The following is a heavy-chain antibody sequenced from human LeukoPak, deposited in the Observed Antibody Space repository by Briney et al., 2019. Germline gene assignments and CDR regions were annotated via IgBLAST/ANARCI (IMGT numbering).Heavy chain of an antibody. V-gene: IGHV4-4*07. CDR2: IYTSGST. J-gene: IGHJ5*02. D-gene: IGHD3-16*01. CDR1: GGSFSGYY. Sequence: SETLSLTCAVYGGSFSGYYWSWIRQPAGKGLEWIGRIYTSGSTNYNPSLKSRVTISVDTSKNQFSLKLSSVTAADTAVYYCARDLIKGARFDPWGQGTLVTVSS. CDR3: ARDLIKGARFDP.